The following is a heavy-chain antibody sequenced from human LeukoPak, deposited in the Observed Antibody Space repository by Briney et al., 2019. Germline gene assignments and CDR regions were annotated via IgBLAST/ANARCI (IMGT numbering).Heavy chain of an antibody. V-gene: IGHV1-2*02. CDR3: ATDAYNYGRPLDY. CDR2: VNPNSGGT. D-gene: IGHD5-18*01. J-gene: IGHJ4*02. Sequence: ASVKVSCKASGYTFTGYHMHWVRQAPGQGLEWMGWVNPNSGGTNYAQKFQGRVTMTRDTSISTAYMELSRLRSDDTAVYYCATDAYNYGRPLDYWGQGTLVTVSS. CDR1: GYTFTGYH.